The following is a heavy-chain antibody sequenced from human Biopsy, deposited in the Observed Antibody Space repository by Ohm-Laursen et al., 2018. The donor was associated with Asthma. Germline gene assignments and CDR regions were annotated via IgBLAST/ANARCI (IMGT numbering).Heavy chain of an antibody. CDR3: AKELFPGWELRRGPDF. Sequence: SLRLSCSASGFSFSNFGMHWVRQAPGKGLEWVAVISFDGSNEDYADSVKGRFTISRDNSKNTLFLEMNSLRPEDTAVYYCAKELFPGWELRRGPDFWGQGTLVTVSS. CDR1: GFSFSNFG. J-gene: IGHJ4*02. V-gene: IGHV3-30*18. CDR2: ISFDGSNE. D-gene: IGHD1-26*01.